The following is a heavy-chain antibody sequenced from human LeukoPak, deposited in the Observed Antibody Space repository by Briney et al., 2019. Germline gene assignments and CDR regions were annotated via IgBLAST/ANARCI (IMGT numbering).Heavy chain of an antibody. CDR2: ISGSGGST. D-gene: IGHD3-9*01. CDR1: GFTFSSYG. J-gene: IGHJ6*03. V-gene: IGHV3-23*01. CDR3: AKDPGKEYYDILTGYYYYYYMDV. Sequence: GGSLRLSCAASGFTFSSYGMSWVRQAPGKGLEWVSAISGSGGSTYYADSVKGRFTISRDNSKNTLYLQMNSLRAEDTAVYYCAKDPGKEYYDILTGYYYYYYMDVWGKGTTVTISS.